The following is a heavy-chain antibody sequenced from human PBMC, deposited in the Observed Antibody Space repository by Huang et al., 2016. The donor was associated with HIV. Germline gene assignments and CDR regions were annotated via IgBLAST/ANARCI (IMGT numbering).Heavy chain of an antibody. V-gene: IGHV1-69*01. J-gene: IGHJ6*02. CDR3: ARASSSWYITPTENNDYYYYGMDV. CDR2: MIPKSGKA. CDR1: AGTFSSYA. Sequence: QVQLVQSGAEVKKPGSSVKVSCKASAGTFSSYAISWVGRAPGQGLEWRGGMIPKSGKAKYARKCQGRVTITADESTSTAYMELSSLRSEDTAVYYCARASSSWYITPTENNDYYYYGMDVWGQGTTVTVSS. D-gene: IGHD6-13*01.